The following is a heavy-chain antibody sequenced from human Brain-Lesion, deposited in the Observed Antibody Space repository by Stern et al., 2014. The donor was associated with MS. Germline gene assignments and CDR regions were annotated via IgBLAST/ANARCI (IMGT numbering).Heavy chain of an antibody. Sequence: QLQLQESGPGLVKPSETLSLPCTVSGGSISSSTYYWAWIRQPPGKGLEWIGNIYYSGFTYYNPSLKSRVTISVDMSKNQFSRKLSSVTAADTAIYYCARHDSVPRPSQLYSARDRGPGYFDYWGQGTLVTVSS. D-gene: IGHD1-26*01. V-gene: IGHV4-39*01. CDR1: GGSISSSTYY. J-gene: IGHJ4*02. CDR3: ARHDSVPRPSQLYSARDRGPGYFDY. CDR2: IYYSGFT.